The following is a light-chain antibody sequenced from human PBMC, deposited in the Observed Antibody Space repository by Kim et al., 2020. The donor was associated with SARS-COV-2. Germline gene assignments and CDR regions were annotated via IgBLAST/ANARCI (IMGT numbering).Light chain of an antibody. J-gene: IGKJ1*01. CDR1: QSIDSW. Sequence: VFVGARVTITFRASQSIDSWLIWYQQKPGKAPKVLISKASSLESGVSSRFSGSGSGTEFTLTISSLQPDDFATYYCQQYMTYALTFGQGTKVDIK. CDR3: QQYMTYALT. CDR2: KAS. V-gene: IGKV1-5*03.